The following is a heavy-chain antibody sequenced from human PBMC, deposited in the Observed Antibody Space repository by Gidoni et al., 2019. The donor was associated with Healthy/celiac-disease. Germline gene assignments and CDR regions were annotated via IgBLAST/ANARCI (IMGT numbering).Heavy chain of an antibody. V-gene: IGHV3-9*01. CDR3: AKDSGVRYYYYYGMDV. D-gene: IGHD3-3*01. J-gene: IGHJ6*02. Sequence: EVQLVESGGGLVQPGRSLRLSCAASGFTFDAYAMHWVRQAPGKGLEWVSGISWNSGSIGYADSVKGRFTISRDNAKNSLYLQMNSLRAEDTALYYCAKDSGVRYYYYYGMDVWGQGTTVTVSS. CDR1: GFTFDAYA. CDR2: ISWNSGSI.